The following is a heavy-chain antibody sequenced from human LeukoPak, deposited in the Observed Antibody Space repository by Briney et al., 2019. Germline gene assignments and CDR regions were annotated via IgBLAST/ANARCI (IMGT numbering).Heavy chain of an antibody. Sequence: AGGSLRLSYAASGFTFSSYWMHWVRQAPGKGLVWVSRINSDGSSTSYADSVKGRFTIPRDNAKNTLYLQMNSLRVEDTAVYYCAKCPDSSGLVDYWGQGTLVTVSS. J-gene: IGHJ4*02. D-gene: IGHD3-22*01. CDR2: INSDGSST. CDR1: GFTFSSYW. V-gene: IGHV3-74*01. CDR3: AKCPDSSGLVDY.